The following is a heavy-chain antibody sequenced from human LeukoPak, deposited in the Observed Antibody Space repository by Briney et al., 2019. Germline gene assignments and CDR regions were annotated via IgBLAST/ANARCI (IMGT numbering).Heavy chain of an antibody. CDR3: ARSLDYYYYGMDV. CDR2: INHSGST. V-gene: IGHV4-34*01. J-gene: IGHJ6*02. Sequence: GSLRLSCAASGFTFSTYWMSWIRQPPGKGLEWIGKINHSGSTNYNPSLKSRVTISVDTSKNQFSLKLSSVTAADTAVYYCARSLDYYYYGMDVWGQGTTVTVSS. D-gene: IGHD1-1*01. CDR1: GFTFSTYW.